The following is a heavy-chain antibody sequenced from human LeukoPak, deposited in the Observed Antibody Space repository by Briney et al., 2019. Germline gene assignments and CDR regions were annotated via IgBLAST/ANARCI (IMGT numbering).Heavy chain of an antibody. Sequence: GASVEVSCKASGGTSSSYAISWVRQAPGQGLEWMGIINPSGGSTSYAQKFQGRVTMTRDTSTSTVYMELSSLRSEDTAVYYYARERGYSGYDHFDYWGQGTLVTVSS. V-gene: IGHV1-46*01. D-gene: IGHD5-12*01. J-gene: IGHJ4*02. CDR3: ARERGYSGYDHFDY. CDR2: INPSGGST. CDR1: GGTSSSYA.